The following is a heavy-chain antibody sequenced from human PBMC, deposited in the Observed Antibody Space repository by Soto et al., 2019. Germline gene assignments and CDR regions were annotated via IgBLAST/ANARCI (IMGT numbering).Heavy chain of an antibody. V-gene: IGHV4-59*01. CDR1: GGSISSYY. Sequence: QVQLQESGPGLVKPSETLSLTCTVSGGSISSYYWSWIRQPPGKGLEWIGDIYYSGSTNYNPSLKSRVTISVDTSKNQFSLKLSSVTAADTAVYYCARVDYYDSSGYFYFDYWCQGTLVTVSS. CDR2: IYYSGST. J-gene: IGHJ4*02. D-gene: IGHD3-22*01. CDR3: ARVDYYDSSGYFYFDY.